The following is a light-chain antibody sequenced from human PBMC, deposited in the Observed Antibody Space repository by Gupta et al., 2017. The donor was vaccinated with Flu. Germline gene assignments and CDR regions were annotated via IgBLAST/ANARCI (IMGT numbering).Light chain of an antibody. Sequence: TLSLSPGERATLSCRASQSVSSSYLAWYQQKPGQAPRVLIYGASSRATGIPDRFSGSGSGTDFTLTISRLEPEDFAVYYCQQYSGSPPWTFGQGTKVEIK. V-gene: IGKV3-20*01. CDR1: QSVSSSY. J-gene: IGKJ1*01. CDR2: GAS. CDR3: QQYSGSPPWT.